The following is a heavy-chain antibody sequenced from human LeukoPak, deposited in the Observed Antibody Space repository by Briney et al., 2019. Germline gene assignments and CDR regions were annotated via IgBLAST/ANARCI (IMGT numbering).Heavy chain of an antibody. CDR3: ARGLLDGYTHPAAFDI. Sequence: PSETLSLTCTVSADSISNYYWTWLRQPPGKGLEWIGYIYNSGSTNYNTSLKSRVTISMDTSKNQFSLKLSSVTAADTAVYYCARGLLDGYTHPAAFDIWGQGTMVTVSS. V-gene: IGHV4-59*01. D-gene: IGHD5-24*01. CDR2: IYNSGST. J-gene: IGHJ3*02. CDR1: ADSISNYY.